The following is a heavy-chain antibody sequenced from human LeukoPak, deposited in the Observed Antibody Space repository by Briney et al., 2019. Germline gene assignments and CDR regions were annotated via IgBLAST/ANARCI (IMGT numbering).Heavy chain of an antibody. CDR1: GFTFSSYA. J-gene: IGHJ4*02. V-gene: IGHV3-30*04. CDR2: ISYDGSNK. CDR3: ARDPSPLRFLEWLLDY. D-gene: IGHD3-3*01. Sequence: PGRSLRLSCAASGFTFSSYAMHWVRQAPGKGLEWVAVISYDGSNKYYADSVKGRFTISRDNSKNTLYLQMNSLRAEDTAVYYCARDPSPLRFLEWLLDYWGQGTLVTVSS.